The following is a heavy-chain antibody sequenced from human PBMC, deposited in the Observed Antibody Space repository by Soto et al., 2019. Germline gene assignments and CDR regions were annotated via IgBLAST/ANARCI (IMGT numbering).Heavy chain of an antibody. D-gene: IGHD4-17*01. CDR3: ARQSGDYGNYFDR. CDR1: GFTFNSYW. CDR2: INNDGGST. Sequence: GGSLRLSCAASGFTFNSYWLHWVRQVPGKGLVWVARINNDGGSTKYADSVKGRFTISRDSAKNTLYLHMNSLRAEDTAVYYCARQSGDYGNYFDRWGRGTLVTVSS. V-gene: IGHV3-74*01. J-gene: IGHJ4*02.